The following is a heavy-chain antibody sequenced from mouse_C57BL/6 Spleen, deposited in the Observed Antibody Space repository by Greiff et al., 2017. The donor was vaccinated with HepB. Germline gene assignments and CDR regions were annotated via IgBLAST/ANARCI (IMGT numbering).Heavy chain of an antibody. CDR3: ERAGDYSSHFDY. J-gene: IGHJ2*01. CDR1: GYTFTNYW. CDR2: IDPSDSNT. Sequence: QVQLQQPGAELVMPGASVKMSCKASGYTFTNYWMHWVKQRPGQGLEWIGEIDPSDSNTNYNQKFKGKSTLTVDKSSSTAYMQLSSLTSEDSAAYDYERAGDYSSHFDYWGQGTTLTVSS. V-gene: IGHV1-69*01. D-gene: IGHD1-1*01.